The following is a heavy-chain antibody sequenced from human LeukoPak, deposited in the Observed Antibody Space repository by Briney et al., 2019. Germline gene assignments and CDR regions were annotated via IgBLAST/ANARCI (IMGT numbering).Heavy chain of an antibody. CDR3: ASRRLWFGEFLGYFDY. CDR1: AGTFSSYA. CDR2: IIPIFGTA. D-gene: IGHD3-10*01. J-gene: IGHJ4*02. Sequence: WASVKVSCNASAGTFSSYAISWVRQAPGQGLEWMGGIIPIFGTANYAQKFQGRVTITADKSTSTAYMELGSLRSEDTAVYYCASRRLWFGEFLGYFDYWGQGTRVTVSS. V-gene: IGHV1-69*06.